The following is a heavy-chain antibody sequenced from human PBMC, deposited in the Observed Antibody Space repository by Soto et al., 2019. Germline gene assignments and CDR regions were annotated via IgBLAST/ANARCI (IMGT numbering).Heavy chain of an antibody. CDR3: ARDQESITIFGVVLGDYYYYGMDV. V-gene: IGHV3-30-3*01. CDR1: GFTFSSYA. D-gene: IGHD3-3*01. J-gene: IGHJ6*02. Sequence: GGSLRLSCAASGFTFSSYAMHWVRQAPGKGLEWVAVISYDGSNKYYADSVKGRFTISRDNSKNTLYLQMNSLRAEDTAVYYCARDQESITIFGVVLGDYYYYGMDVWGQGTTVTVSS. CDR2: ISYDGSNK.